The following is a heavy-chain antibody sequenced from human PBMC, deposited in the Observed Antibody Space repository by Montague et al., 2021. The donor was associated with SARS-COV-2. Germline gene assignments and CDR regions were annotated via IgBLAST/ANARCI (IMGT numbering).Heavy chain of an antibody. V-gene: IGHV1-69*13. Sequence: SEKVSFKASGVPFSNYPISWLRQAPGQGPEWMGGIIPMFGTGNYAQKFQGRLTFTADEATNTAYMELSSLRSEDTAVYYCGGGVNFDYWGQGTLVIVSP. D-gene: IGHD3-3*01. CDR2: IIPMFGTG. CDR1: GVPFSNYP. J-gene: IGHJ4*02. CDR3: GGGVNFDY.